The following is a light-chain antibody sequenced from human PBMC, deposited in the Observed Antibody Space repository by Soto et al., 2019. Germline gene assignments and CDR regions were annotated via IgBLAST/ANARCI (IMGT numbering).Light chain of an antibody. CDR3: QQYGRSPYT. Sequence: IVLTQSPGTLSLSPGERVTLSCRASQSVNNNYLAWYQQKPGQAPRLLIYGASHRAAGIPDRFSGSGSGTDFTLTIRRRETEDFAVYYCQQYGRSPYTFGQGTKLEIK. CDR2: GAS. CDR1: QSVNNNY. V-gene: IGKV3-20*01. J-gene: IGKJ2*01.